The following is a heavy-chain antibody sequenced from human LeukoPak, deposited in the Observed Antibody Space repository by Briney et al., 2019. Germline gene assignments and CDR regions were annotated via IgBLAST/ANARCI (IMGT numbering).Heavy chain of an antibody. V-gene: IGHV1-46*01. J-gene: IGHJ6*02. CDR2: INPSGGST. Sequence: ASVKVSCKASGYTFTSYYMHWVRQAPGQGLEWMGIINPSGGSTSYAQKFQGRVTMTRDTSTSTVYMKLSSLRSEDTAVYYCARGGYTYYYYYYGMDVWGQGTTVTVSS. CDR1: GYTFTSYY. D-gene: IGHD5-12*01. CDR3: ARGGYTYYYYYYGMDV.